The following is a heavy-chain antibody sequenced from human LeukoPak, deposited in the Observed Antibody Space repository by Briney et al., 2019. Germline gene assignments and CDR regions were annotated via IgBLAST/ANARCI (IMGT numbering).Heavy chain of an antibody. CDR2: ITSGGYYI. CDR1: GVTFNTFN. J-gene: IGHJ4*02. V-gene: IGHV3-21*01. CDR3: ARGHYDVLAASYKWTPDY. Sequence: GGSLRLSCAASGVTFNTFNMNWVRQAPGKGLEWVSSITSGGYYIYCADSVKGRFTTSRDNAKDSLSLQLNSLRVEDTAVYYCARGHYDVLAASYKWTPDYWGQGTLDTVSS. D-gene: IGHD3-9*01.